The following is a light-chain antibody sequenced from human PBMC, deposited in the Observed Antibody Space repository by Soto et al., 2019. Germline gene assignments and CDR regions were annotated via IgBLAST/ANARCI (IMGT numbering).Light chain of an antibody. CDR2: ATS. CDR3: QHYGTSPYT. CDR1: QSLSSF. J-gene: IGKJ2*01. Sequence: EIVLTQSPGTLSLSPGERATLSGRASQSLSSFFAWYQQKPGQPPRLLIYATSTRATGIPDRFIGGGSGRDFTLTISRLEPDDFAVYYCQHYGTSPYTFGQGTKLEIK. V-gene: IGKV3-20*01.